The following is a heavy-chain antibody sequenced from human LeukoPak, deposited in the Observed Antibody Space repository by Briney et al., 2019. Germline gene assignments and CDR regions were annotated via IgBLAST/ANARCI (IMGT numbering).Heavy chain of an antibody. Sequence: SETLSLTCTVSGGSISSYYWSWIRQPPGKGLEWIGYIYYSGSTNYNPSLKSRVTISVDTSKNQFSLKLGSVTAADTAVYYCARGRSGWYFTILSVDAFHIFGQGTMVTASS. D-gene: IGHD6-19*01. J-gene: IGHJ3*02. V-gene: IGHV4-59*01. CDR1: GGSISSYY. CDR3: ARGRSGWYFTILSVDAFHI. CDR2: IYYSGST.